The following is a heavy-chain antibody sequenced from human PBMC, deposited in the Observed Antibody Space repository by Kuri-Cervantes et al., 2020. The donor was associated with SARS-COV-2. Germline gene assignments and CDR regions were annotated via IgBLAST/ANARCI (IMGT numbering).Heavy chain of an antibody. CDR1: GGSFSGYY. Sequence: SETLSLTCAVYGGSFSGYYWSWIRQPPGKGLEWIGEINHSGSTNYNPSLKSRVTISVDTSKNQFSLKLSSVTAADTAVYYCARHSYGEPRWTALDIWGQGTMVTVSS. CDR3: ARHSYGEPRWTALDI. D-gene: IGHD4-17*01. J-gene: IGHJ3*02. V-gene: IGHV4-34*01. CDR2: INHSGST.